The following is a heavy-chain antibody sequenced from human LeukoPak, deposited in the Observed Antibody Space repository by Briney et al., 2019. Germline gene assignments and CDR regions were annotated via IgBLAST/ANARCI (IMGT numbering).Heavy chain of an antibody. Sequence: SETLSLTCAVYGGSFSGYYWSWIRQPPGKGLEWIGEINHSGSTNYNPSLKSRVTISVDTSKNQFSLKLSSVTAADTAVYYCARTGGYSYGYFDYWGQGTLVTVSS. CDR1: GGSFSGYY. J-gene: IGHJ4*02. CDR2: INHSGST. D-gene: IGHD5-18*01. CDR3: ARTGGYSYGYFDY. V-gene: IGHV4-34*01.